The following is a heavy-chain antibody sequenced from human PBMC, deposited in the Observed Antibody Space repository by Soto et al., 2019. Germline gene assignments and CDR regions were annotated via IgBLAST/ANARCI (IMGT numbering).Heavy chain of an antibody. J-gene: IGHJ4*02. CDR2: IIPILGIA. V-gene: IGHV1-69*02. CDR1: GGTFSIYT. CDR3: ARGPCSSTSCYDVVN. Sequence: EASVKVSCKASGGTFSIYTISWVRQAPGQGLEWMGRIIPILGIANYAQKFQGRVTITADKSTSTAYMELSSLRSEDTAVYYCARGPCSSTSCYDVVNWGQGTLVTVSS. D-gene: IGHD2-2*01.